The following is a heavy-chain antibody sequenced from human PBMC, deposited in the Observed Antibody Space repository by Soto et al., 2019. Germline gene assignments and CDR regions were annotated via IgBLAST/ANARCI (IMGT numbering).Heavy chain of an antibody. CDR3: LIRIYGVEPHRSDYHYGLDI. D-gene: IGHD3-3*02. V-gene: IGHV3-48*03. Sequence: GGSLRLSCAVSGFTFRGYEMNWVRQAPGKGLEWVAYISGSVATIFYADSVKGRFTISRDNAKKSLHLQMNSLRVEDTALYYCLIRIYGVEPHRSDYHYGLDIWGPGTRVTVSS. J-gene: IGHJ6*02. CDR2: ISGSVATI. CDR1: GFTFRGYE.